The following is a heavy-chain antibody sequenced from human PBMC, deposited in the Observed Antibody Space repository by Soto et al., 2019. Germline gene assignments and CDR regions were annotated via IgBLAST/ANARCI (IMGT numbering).Heavy chain of an antibody. V-gene: IGHV3-21*01. Sequence: GGSLRLSCAASGFTFSSYWMHWVRQAPGKGLEWVSSISSTTNYIYYADSMKGRFTVSRDNAKNSVYLEVNSLSAEDTAVYYCARESEDLTSNFDYWGQGTLVTVSS. J-gene: IGHJ4*02. CDR1: GFTFSSYW. CDR3: ARESEDLTSNFDY. CDR2: ISSTTNYI.